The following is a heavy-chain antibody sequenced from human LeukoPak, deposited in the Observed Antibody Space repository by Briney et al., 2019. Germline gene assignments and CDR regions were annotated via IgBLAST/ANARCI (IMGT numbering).Heavy chain of an antibody. CDR1: GFTFSSYW. D-gene: IGHD6-19*01. CDR3: ARFALGPIAVAPYFDY. Sequence: GGSLRLSCAASGFTFSSYWMSWVRQAPGKGLELVANIRQDGSEKYYVDSVKGRFTISRDNAKNSLYLQMNSLRAEDTAVYYCARFALGPIAVAPYFDYWGQGTLVTVSS. J-gene: IGHJ4*02. CDR2: IRQDGSEK. V-gene: IGHV3-7*01.